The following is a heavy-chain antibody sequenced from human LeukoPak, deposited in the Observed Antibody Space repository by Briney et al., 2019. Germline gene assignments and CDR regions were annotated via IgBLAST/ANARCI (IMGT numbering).Heavy chain of an antibody. Sequence: GGSLRLSCAASGFTFSSYAMSWVRQAPGKGLEWVSAISGSGGSTYYADSVKGRFTISRDNAKNSLYLQMNSLRAEDTAVYYCARDIKPSVYYDSSGYSPWGQGTLVTVSS. CDR1: GFTFSSYA. J-gene: IGHJ5*02. D-gene: IGHD3-22*01. CDR2: ISGSGGST. CDR3: ARDIKPSVYYDSSGYSP. V-gene: IGHV3-23*01.